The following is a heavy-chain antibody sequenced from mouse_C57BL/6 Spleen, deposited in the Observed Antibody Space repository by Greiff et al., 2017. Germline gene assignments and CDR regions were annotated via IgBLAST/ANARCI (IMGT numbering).Heavy chain of an antibody. D-gene: IGHD2-1*01. CDR3: ARSRGNSYAMDY. Sequence: SGPELVKPGASVKISCKASGYSFTGYYMNWVKQSPEKSLEWIGEINPSTGGTTYNQKFKAKATLTVDKSSSTAYMQLKSLTSEDSAVYYCARSRGNSYAMDYWGQGTSVTVSS. CDR1: GYSFTGYY. CDR2: INPSTGGT. V-gene: IGHV1-42*01. J-gene: IGHJ4*01.